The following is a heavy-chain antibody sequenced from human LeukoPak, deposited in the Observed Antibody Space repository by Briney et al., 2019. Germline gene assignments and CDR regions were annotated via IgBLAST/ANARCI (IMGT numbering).Heavy chain of an antibody. Sequence: SETLSLTCTVSGGSISGSNYYWGWIRQPPGKGLEWIGVVYYSGSTYYSSSFKSRVTISVDTSKNKFSLKLSPVTAADTAVYYCARLGLWSMVQLFDYWGQGTLVTVSS. V-gene: IGHV4-39*01. CDR1: GGSISGSNYY. CDR2: VYYSGST. J-gene: IGHJ4*02. D-gene: IGHD2-8*01. CDR3: ARLGLWSMVQLFDY.